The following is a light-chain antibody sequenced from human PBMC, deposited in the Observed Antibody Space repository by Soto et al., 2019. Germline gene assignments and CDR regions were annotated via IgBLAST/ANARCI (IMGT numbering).Light chain of an antibody. J-gene: IGLJ2*01. V-gene: IGLV1-51*01. CDR2: DNN. Sequence: QSVLTQPPSVSAAPGQKVTISCSGSSSNIGKNYVSWYQQFPGTAPTLLIYDNNKRPFGIPDRFSGSKSGTAVTLGITELQTEDEADYYCGTWDSSLSAVLFGGGTKLTVL. CDR1: SSNIGKNY. CDR3: GTWDSSLSAVL.